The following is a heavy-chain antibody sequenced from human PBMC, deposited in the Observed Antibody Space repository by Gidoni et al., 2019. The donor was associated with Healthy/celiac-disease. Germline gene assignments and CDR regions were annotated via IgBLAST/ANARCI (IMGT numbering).Heavy chain of an antibody. D-gene: IGHD6-13*01. V-gene: IGHV4-59*01. Sequence: QVQLQESGPGLVKPSETLSLTCTVSGGSISSYYWSWIRQPPGKGLEWIGYIYYSGSTNYNPSLKSRVTISVDTSKTQFSLKLSSVTAADTAVYYCARRIAAAGGAFDIWGQGTMVTVSS. J-gene: IGHJ3*02. CDR3: ARRIAAAGGAFDI. CDR1: GGSISSYY. CDR2: IYYSGST.